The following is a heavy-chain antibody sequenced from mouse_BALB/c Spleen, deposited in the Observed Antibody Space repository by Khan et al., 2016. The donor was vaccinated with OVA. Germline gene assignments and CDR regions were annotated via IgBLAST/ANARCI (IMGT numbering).Heavy chain of an antibody. V-gene: IGHV9-1*02. D-gene: IGHD6-2*01. Sequence: VQLQESGPELKKPGETVKISCKASGYTFTNYGMNWVKQAPGKGLKWMGWINTYTGEPTYADDFKGRFVFSLETSASTAYLRISNLKNEDMTTYFCARISSYWYSDVWGAGTMVTVSS. J-gene: IGHJ1*01. CDR3: ARISSYWYSDV. CDR2: INTYTGEP. CDR1: GYTFTNYG.